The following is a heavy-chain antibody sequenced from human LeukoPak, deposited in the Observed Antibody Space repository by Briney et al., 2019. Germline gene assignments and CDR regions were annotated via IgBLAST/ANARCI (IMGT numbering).Heavy chain of an antibody. D-gene: IGHD3-10*01. CDR1: GFTFSSCE. CDR2: ISSSGNTI. CDR3: ARWGKVRGVNY. V-gene: IGHV3-48*03. J-gene: IGHJ4*02. Sequence: PGGSLRLSCAASGFTFSSCEMNWVRQAPGKGLEWVSYISSSGNTIYYADSVKGRFTISRDNAKNSLYLQMNSLRAEDTAVYYCARWGKVRGVNYWGQGTLVTVSS.